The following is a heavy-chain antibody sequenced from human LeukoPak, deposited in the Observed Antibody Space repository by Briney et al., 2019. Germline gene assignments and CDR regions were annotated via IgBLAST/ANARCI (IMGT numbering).Heavy chain of an antibody. CDR3: AKAPGDFDY. Sequence: PGGSLRLSCAASGFTFSSSAMHWVRQAPDKGLEWVAVISYDGSNKYYADSVKGRFTISRDNSKNTLYLQMNSLRAEDTAVYYCAKAPGDFDYWGQGTLVTVSS. V-gene: IGHV3-30*04. J-gene: IGHJ4*02. CDR2: ISYDGSNK. CDR1: GFTFSSSA.